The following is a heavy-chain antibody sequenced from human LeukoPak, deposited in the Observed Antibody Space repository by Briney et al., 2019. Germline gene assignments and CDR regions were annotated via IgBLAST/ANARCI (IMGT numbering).Heavy chain of an antibody. D-gene: IGHD3-10*01. Sequence: SETLSLTCTVSGGSIGSSGYYWGWTRQPPGKGLEWIGSINYSGSTYYNPSLKSPVTMSVDTSKNQFSLKVNSVAAADTAVYYCARHNFYGSGSYSYYYMDVWGKGTTVTVSS. V-gene: IGHV4-39*01. CDR1: GGSIGSSGYY. CDR2: INYSGST. J-gene: IGHJ6*03. CDR3: ARHNFYGSGSYSYYYMDV.